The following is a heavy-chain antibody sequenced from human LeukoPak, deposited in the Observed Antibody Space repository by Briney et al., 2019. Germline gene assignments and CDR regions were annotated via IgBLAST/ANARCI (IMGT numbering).Heavy chain of an antibody. V-gene: IGHV3-48*01. CDR3: ARVDSSGWYTALFDY. Sequence: GGSLRLSCAASGFTFSSYSMNWVRQAPGKGLEWVSSISSSSSTIYYADSVKGRFTISRDNAKNSLYLQMNSLRAEDTAVYYCARVDSSGWYTALFDYWGQGTLVTVSS. J-gene: IGHJ4*02. D-gene: IGHD6-19*01. CDR1: GFTFSSYS. CDR2: ISSSSSTI.